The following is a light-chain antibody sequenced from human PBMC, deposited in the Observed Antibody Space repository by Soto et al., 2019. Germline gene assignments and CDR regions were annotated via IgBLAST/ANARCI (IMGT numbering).Light chain of an antibody. CDR3: QAWDRSTVV. J-gene: IGLJ2*01. V-gene: IGLV3-1*01. Sequence: SYELTQPPSVSVSPGQTASITCSGDKLGSKYTCWYQQKPGQSPVLVIYQDYNRPSGIPERFAGSDSGNTATLTISGTPSMDEADYYCQAWDRSTVVFGGGTKLTVL. CDR2: QDY. CDR1: KLGSKY.